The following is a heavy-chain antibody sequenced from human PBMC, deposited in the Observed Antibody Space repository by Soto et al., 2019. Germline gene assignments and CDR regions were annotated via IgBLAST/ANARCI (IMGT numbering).Heavy chain of an antibody. Sequence: GGSLRLSCAASGFTVSSNYMSWVRQAPGKGLEWVSVIYSGGSTYYADSVKGRFTISRDNSKNTLYLQMNSLRAEDTAVYYCAREKLGYCSSTSCYLGYYYYYMDVRGKGTTVTVSS. CDR2: IYSGGST. CDR3: AREKLGYCSSTSCYLGYYYYYMDV. V-gene: IGHV3-66*01. J-gene: IGHJ6*03. D-gene: IGHD2-2*01. CDR1: GFTVSSNY.